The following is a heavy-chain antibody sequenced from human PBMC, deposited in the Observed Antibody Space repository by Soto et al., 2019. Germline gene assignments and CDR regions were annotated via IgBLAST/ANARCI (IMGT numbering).Heavy chain of an antibody. CDR2: MNPNSGDT. J-gene: IGHJ6*03. Sequence: QVQLVQSGAEVKKPGASVKVSCKASGYTFSSYDINWVRQATGQGLEWMGWMNPNSGDTNYPQKFQGRFTMTRITSITASYMWLSSPRSEDTAVYYCARGLKCPSLLVRGVNPYYFYYMDVGGEGTTVNVSS. D-gene: IGHD3-10*02. CDR3: ARGLKCPSLLVRGVNPYYFYYMDV. CDR1: GYTFSSYD. V-gene: IGHV1-8*01.